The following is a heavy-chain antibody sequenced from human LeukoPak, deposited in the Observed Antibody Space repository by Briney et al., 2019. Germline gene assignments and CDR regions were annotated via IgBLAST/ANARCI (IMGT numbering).Heavy chain of an antibody. V-gene: IGHV1-69*06. CDR3: PRGYSYGQY. CDR1: GGTFSSYA. D-gene: IGHD5-18*01. J-gene: IGHJ4*02. CDR2: IITIFGTA. Sequence: AASVKVSCKASGGTFSSYAISWVRQAPGQGLEWMGGIITIFGTANYAQKFQGRVTITADKSTSTAYMELSSLRSEDTAVYYCPRGYSYGQYWGQGTRVTVSS.